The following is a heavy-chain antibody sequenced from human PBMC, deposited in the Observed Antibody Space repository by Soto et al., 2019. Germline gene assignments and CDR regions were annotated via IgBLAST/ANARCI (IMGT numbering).Heavy chain of an antibody. D-gene: IGHD6-13*01. CDR3: GKGRAPGPPFALNY. Sequence: EVQLLESGGTLVQPGGSLRLSCVASGITFSSYGMSWVRQAPGKGLEWVSGISGNGDSTYYGDSVKGRFTISRDNSKKPLYRNMNSLRAEDTAVYSGGKGRAPGPPFALNYWGQGTLVTVSS. CDR1: GITFSSYG. J-gene: IGHJ4*02. V-gene: IGHV3-23*01. CDR2: ISGNGDST.